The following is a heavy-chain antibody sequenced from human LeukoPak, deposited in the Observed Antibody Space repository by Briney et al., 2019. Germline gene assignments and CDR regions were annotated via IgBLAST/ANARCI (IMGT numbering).Heavy chain of an antibody. CDR3: AKDRGSRYCTGDGCSWDAFDI. Sequence: GGSLRLSCAASGFTFSSYGMHWVRQAPGKGLEWVAVVSNDGSNKYYADSVKGRFTISRDTSRNTLYLQMSSLRAGDTALYYCAKDRGSRYCTGDGCSWDAFDIWGQGTMVTVSS. CDR2: VSNDGSNK. J-gene: IGHJ3*02. CDR1: GFTFSSYG. D-gene: IGHD2-8*02. V-gene: IGHV3-30*18.